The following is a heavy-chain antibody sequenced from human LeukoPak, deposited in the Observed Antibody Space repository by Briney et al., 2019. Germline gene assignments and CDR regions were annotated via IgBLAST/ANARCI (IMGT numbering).Heavy chain of an antibody. CDR1: GFDFNIYE. Sequence: GGSLRLSCAASGFDFNIYEMNWVRQAPGKGLEWVSYISADGATIYYADSAKGRFTISRDNLKSSLFLQMSSLRAEDTAVYYCAGSRYPEPQDLNYWGQGTLVIVS. V-gene: IGHV3-48*03. J-gene: IGHJ4*02. D-gene: IGHD3-10*01. CDR2: ISADGATI. CDR3: AGSRYPEPQDLNY.